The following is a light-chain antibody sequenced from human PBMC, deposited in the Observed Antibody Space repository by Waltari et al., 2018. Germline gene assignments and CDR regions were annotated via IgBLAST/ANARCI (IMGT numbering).Light chain of an antibody. CDR1: QAISSW. J-gene: IGKJ5*01. V-gene: IGKV1-12*01. Sequence: DIQMTQSPSSVSASVGDRVTITCRASQAISSWVAWYQQKPGKAPKLLVYAASSLQSVVPSRFSGSGFGTDFTLTISSLQPEDFATYFCQQFDTFPLTFGQGTRLEIK. CDR3: QQFDTFPLT. CDR2: AAS.